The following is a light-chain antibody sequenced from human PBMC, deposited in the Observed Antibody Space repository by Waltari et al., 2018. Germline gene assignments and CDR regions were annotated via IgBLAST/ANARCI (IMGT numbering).Light chain of an antibody. J-gene: IGLJ1*01. Sequence: QSALTQPASVSGSPGQSITISCTGTSSDVGGYKYVSWYQQHPDKATKLMLYDVHNRPSGVSNRFSGSKSGNTASLTISSLQAEDEADYYCSSYTSSTIPVFGTGTKVTVL. V-gene: IGLV2-14*03. CDR2: DVH. CDR3: SSYTSSTIPV. CDR1: SSDVGGYKY.